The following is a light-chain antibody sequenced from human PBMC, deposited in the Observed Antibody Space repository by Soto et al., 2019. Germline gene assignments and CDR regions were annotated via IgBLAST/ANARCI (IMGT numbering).Light chain of an antibody. J-gene: IGKJ2*01. CDR3: QQYFSYT. CDR1: QSISTW. V-gene: IGKV1-5*01. Sequence: DIQMTQSPSTLFASVGDRVTITCRASQSISTWLAWYQQRPGVAPRLRIYHASTLNSGVPSRFSGSGSGTEFTLTIRSLQPADFATYFCQQYFSYTFGQGTKLEIK. CDR2: HAS.